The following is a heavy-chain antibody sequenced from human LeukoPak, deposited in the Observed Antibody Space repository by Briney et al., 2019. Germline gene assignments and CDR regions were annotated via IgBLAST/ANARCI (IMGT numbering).Heavy chain of an antibody. CDR1: GFTFGDYA. CDR3: ARVRGIEEFDY. D-gene: IGHD3-10*01. V-gene: IGHV3-49*04. J-gene: IGHJ4*02. CDR2: IRGNAYGGTT. Sequence: GGSLRLSCTTSGFTFGDYAMSWVRQAPGKGLECVGFIRGNAYGGTTEYAASVQGRFTISRHDSTSIAYLQMNSLKTADTAVYYCARVRGIEEFDYWGQGTLVTVSS.